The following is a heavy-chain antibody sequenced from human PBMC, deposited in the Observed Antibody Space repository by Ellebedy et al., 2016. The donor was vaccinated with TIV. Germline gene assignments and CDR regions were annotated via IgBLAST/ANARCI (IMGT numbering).Heavy chain of an antibody. D-gene: IGHD6-19*01. V-gene: IGHV3-23*01. CDR2: ISGSAGRT. Sequence: GESLKISCAASGFTFSSYGMHWVRQAPGKGLEWVSTISGSAGRTDYADSVKGRFTISRDNSKNTLYLQMNSLRAEDKALYYCAKGTQWLGRTCFDYWGQGTLVTVSS. CDR3: AKGTQWLGRTCFDY. J-gene: IGHJ4*02. CDR1: GFTFSSYG.